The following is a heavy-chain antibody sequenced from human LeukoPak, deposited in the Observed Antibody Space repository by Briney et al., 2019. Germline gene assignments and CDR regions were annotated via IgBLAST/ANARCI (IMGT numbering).Heavy chain of an antibody. V-gene: IGHV4-61*01. CDR3: ARGGGSGGDYLANWFDP. J-gene: IGHJ5*02. D-gene: IGHD4-17*01. CDR1: GGSVSSGSYY. Sequence: SETLSLTCTVSGGSVSSGSYYWSWIRQPPGKGLEWIGYIYYSGSTNYNPSLKSRVTISVDTSKNQFSLKLSSVTAADTAVYYCARGGGSGGDYLANWFDPWGQGTLVTVSS. CDR2: IYYSGST.